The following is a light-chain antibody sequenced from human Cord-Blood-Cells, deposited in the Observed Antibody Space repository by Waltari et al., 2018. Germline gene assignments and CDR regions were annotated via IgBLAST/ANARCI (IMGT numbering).Light chain of an antibody. CDR3: SSYTSSSWV. J-gene: IGLJ3*02. V-gene: IGLV2-14*01. CDR1: SSDVGGYNH. CDR2: DVS. Sequence: QSDLTQPASVSGSPGQSITISCTGTSSDVGGYNHVSWYQQHPGKAPKLMIYDVSNRPSGVSNRFSGSKSGNTASLTISGLQAEDEADYYCSSYTSSSWVFGGGTKLTVL.